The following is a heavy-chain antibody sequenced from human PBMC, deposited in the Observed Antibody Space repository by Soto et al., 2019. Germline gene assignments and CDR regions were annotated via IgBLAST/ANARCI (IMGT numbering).Heavy chain of an antibody. CDR3: ARGGGVVSAIFDY. CDR2: IWYDGSNK. Sequence: QVQLVESGGGVVQPGRSLRLSCAASGFTFSSYGMHWVRQAPGKGLEWVAVIWYDGSNKYYADSVKGRFTISRDNSKNPLYLQMNSLRAEDTAVYYCARGGGVVSAIFDYWGQGTLVTVCS. V-gene: IGHV3-33*08. CDR1: GFTFSSYG. D-gene: IGHD2-21*01. J-gene: IGHJ4*02.